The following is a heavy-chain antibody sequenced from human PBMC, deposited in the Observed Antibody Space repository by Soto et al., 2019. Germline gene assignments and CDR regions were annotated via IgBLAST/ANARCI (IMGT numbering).Heavy chain of an antibody. V-gene: IGHV1-46*04. CDR2: INPASTST. CDR3: ARDLAAGDH. D-gene: IGHD6-13*01. Sequence: QVQLVQSGAEVKKPGASVKVSCRTSGYTFTHYYIHWVRQAPGQGLEWLVIINPASTSTNYAQELQGRVTLTMDTSTTTVYMELSGLRTEDTAIFYCARDLAAGDHWGQGTLVTVSS. J-gene: IGHJ4*02. CDR1: GYTFTHYY.